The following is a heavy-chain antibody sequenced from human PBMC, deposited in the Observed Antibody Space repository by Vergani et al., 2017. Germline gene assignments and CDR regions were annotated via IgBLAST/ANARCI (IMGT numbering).Heavy chain of an antibody. CDR2: IYYSGGT. CDR3: AREPTGGGYRDY. D-gene: IGHD1-1*01. Sequence: QLQLQESGPGLVKPSETLSLTCPVSGGSISSSSYYWGWIRQPPGKGREWIGSIYYSGGTYYNPSLKSRVTLSVDTSKNQFSLTRSPVTAADTAVYYCAREPTGGGYRDYWGQGTLVTVSS. V-gene: IGHV4-39*07. CDR1: GGSISSSSYY. J-gene: IGHJ4*02.